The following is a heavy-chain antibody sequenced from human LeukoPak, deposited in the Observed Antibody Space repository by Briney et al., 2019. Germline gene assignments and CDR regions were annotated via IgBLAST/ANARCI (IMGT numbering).Heavy chain of an antibody. D-gene: IGHD3-22*01. CDR2: ISYDGSNK. V-gene: IGHV3-30-3*01. Sequence: GGSLRLSCAASGFTFSNYWMHWVRQAPGKGLEWVAVISYDGSNKYYADSVKGRFTISRDNSKDTLYLQMNSLRAEDTAVYYCARGDYYDSSGYKDYWGQGTLVTVSS. CDR3: ARGDYYDSSGYKDY. CDR1: GFTFSNYW. J-gene: IGHJ4*02.